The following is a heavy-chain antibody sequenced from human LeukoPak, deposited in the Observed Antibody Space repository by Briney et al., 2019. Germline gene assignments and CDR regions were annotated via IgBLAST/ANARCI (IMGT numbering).Heavy chain of an antibody. Sequence: SETLSLTCTVSGGSIRSSSFYWGWIRQPPGKGLEWIGSINYSGITYYNPSLKSRVTISVDTSKNQFSLKLNSVTAADTAVYHCARVDIVVVPSTTFDYWGQGILVTVSS. CDR3: ARVDIVVVPSTTFDY. D-gene: IGHD2-2*01. CDR1: GGSIRSSSFY. V-gene: IGHV4-39*01. J-gene: IGHJ4*02. CDR2: INYSGIT.